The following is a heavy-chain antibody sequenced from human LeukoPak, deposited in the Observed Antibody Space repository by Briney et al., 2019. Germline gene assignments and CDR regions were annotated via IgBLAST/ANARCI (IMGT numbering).Heavy chain of an antibody. D-gene: IGHD6-13*01. CDR2: ISSSSSTI. V-gene: IGHV3-48*02. J-gene: IGHJ6*02. CDR1: GFTFSSYA. CDR3: ARDVRVGAAAHPRTYYYYGMDV. Sequence: HPGGSLRLSCAASGFTFSSYAMSWVRQAPGKGLEWVSYISSSSSTIYYADSVKGRFTISRDNAKNSLYLQMNSLRDEDTAVYYCARDVRVGAAAHPRTYYYYGMDVWGQGTTVTVSS.